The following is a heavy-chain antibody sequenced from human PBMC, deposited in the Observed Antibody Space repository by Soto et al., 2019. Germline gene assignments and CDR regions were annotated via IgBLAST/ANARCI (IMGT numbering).Heavy chain of an antibody. CDR3: AYTNLVLAVIIPTGWYLDY. J-gene: IGHJ4*02. D-gene: IGHD3-10*01. Sequence: QVQLVQSGAEVKKPGSSVKVSCKASGCTFSSYAISWVRQAPGQGLEWMGGIIPIFGTANYAQKFQGRVTITAGESTSTAHMELRSLRSVDKAEYYCAYTNLVLAVIIPTGWYLDYWGKGTRFTVSS. V-gene: IGHV1-69*01. CDR1: GCTFSSYA. CDR2: IIPIFGTA.